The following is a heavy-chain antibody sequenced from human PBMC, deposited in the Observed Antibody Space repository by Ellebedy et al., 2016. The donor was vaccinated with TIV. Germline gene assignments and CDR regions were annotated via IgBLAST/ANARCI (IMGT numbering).Heavy chain of an antibody. CDR1: GFSLRSYA. CDR3: ARGPYPSGGYTIDV. V-gene: IGHV4-4*07. CDR2: ICGSGST. Sequence: MPGGSLRLSCAASGFSLRSYAMSWVRQPAGKGLEWIGRICGSGSTNYNPSLKSRVTMSLDTSKNQFSLDLSSVTAADTAIYNCARGPYPSGGYTIDVWGQGTAVTVSS. D-gene: IGHD6-25*01. J-gene: IGHJ6*02.